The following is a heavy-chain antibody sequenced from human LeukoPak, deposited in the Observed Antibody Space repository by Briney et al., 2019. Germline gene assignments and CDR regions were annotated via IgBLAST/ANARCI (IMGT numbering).Heavy chain of an antibody. CDR1: GGSISSYY. CDR3: AREAGYSSGWYSDAFDI. D-gene: IGHD6-19*01. J-gene: IGHJ3*02. V-gene: IGHV4-4*07. Sequence: PSETLSLTCTVSGGSISSYYWSWIRQPAGKGLEWIGRTYTSGSTNYNPSLKSRVTMSVDTSKNQFSLKLSSVTAADTAVYYCAREAGYSSGWYSDAFDIWGQGTMVTVSS. CDR2: TYTSGST.